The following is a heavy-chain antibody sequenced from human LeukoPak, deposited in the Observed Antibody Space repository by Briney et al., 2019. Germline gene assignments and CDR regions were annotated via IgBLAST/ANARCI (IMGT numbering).Heavy chain of an antibody. CDR2: LNPGGGDT. Sequence: ASVKVSCKASGYTFTSFYIHWLRQAPGQGLEWMGILNPGGGDTTYAQKFQGRVTMTRDTSASTVYMELSSLRSEDTAVYYCARALPLTTCFHYWGQGTQVTVSS. CDR1: GYTFTSFY. V-gene: IGHV1-46*01. CDR3: ARALPLTTCFHY. D-gene: IGHD4-17*01. J-gene: IGHJ4*02.